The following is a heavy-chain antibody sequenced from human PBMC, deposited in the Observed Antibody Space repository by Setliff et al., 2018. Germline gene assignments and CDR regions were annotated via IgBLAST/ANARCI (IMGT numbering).Heavy chain of an antibody. V-gene: IGHV3-11*01. CDR3: AREKHYDSSGYYYAFDI. CDR2: ISSSGSTI. Sequence: GGSLRLSCTASGFTFSNAWMSWIRQAPGKGLEWVSYISSSGSTIYYADSVKGRFTISRDNAKNSLYLQMNSLRAEDTAVYYCAREKHYDSSGYYYAFDIWGQGTKVT. D-gene: IGHD3-22*01. CDR1: GFTFSNAW. J-gene: IGHJ3*02.